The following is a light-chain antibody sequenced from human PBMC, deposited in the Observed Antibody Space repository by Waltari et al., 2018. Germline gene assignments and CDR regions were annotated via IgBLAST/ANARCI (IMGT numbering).Light chain of an antibody. Sequence: EIVMTQSPHSLSVTPGEPASISCRSSQSLLHTKGYTYLDWYLQKPGQSPQLLIYLGSSRASGVPDRFTGIGSGTDFTLKISRVESEDVGVYYCMQALQTPWTFGQGTKVEIK. CDR3: MQALQTPWT. J-gene: IGKJ1*01. V-gene: IGKV2-28*01. CDR2: LGS. CDR1: QSLLHTKGYTY.